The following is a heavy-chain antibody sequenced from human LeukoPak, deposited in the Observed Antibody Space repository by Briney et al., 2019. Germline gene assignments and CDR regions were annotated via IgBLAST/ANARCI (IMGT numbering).Heavy chain of an antibody. V-gene: IGHV3-30*18. CDR3: AKDRGSGYGGDASDI. J-gene: IGHJ3*02. D-gene: IGHD5-12*01. CDR1: GFTFSSYG. CDR2: ISYDGSNK. Sequence: GGSLRLSCAASGFTFSSYGIHWVRQAPGKGLEWVAVISYDGSNKDYADSVKGRFTLSRDNSKNTLYLQMNSLRAEDTAVYYCAKDRGSGYGGDASDIWGQGTVVTVSS.